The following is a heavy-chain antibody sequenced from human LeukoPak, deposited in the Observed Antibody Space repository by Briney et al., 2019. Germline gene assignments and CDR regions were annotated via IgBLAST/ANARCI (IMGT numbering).Heavy chain of an antibody. CDR1: GGTFSSYA. J-gene: IGHJ4*02. V-gene: IGHV1-69*05. CDR2: IIPIFGTA. CDR3: ARETYDYYDSSGYYPHFDY. D-gene: IGHD3-22*01. Sequence: SVKVSCKASGGTFSSYAISWVRQAPGQGLEWMGGIIPIFGTANYAQKFQGRVTITTDESTSTAYMELSSLRSEDTAVYYCARETYDYYDSSGYYPHFDYWGQGTLVTVSS.